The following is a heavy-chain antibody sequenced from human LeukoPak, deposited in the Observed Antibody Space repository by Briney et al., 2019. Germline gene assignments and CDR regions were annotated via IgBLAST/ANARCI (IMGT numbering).Heavy chain of an antibody. CDR2: ISSSSSYI. V-gene: IGHV3-21*01. CDR1: GFTFSSYA. J-gene: IGHJ4*02. CDR3: ARDVDGNDY. D-gene: IGHD2-15*01. Sequence: SGGSLRLSCAASGFTFSSYAMSWVRQAPGKGLEWVSAISSSSSYIYYADSVKGRFPISRDNAKNSLYLQMNSLRAEDTAVYYCARDVDGNDYWGQGTLVTVSS.